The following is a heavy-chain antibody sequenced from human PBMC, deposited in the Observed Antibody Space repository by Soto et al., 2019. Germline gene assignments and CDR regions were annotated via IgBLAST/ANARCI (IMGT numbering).Heavy chain of an antibody. V-gene: IGHV4-39*01. CDR1: GGSISSSSYY. D-gene: IGHD6-13*01. Sequence: SETLSLTCTVSGGSISSSSYYWGWIRQPPGKGLEWIGSIYYSGSTYYNPSLKSRVTISVDTSKNQFSLKLSSVTAADTAVYYCASPSIAAAGTSYDYWGQGTLVTVS. CDR2: IYYSGST. CDR3: ASPSIAAAGTSYDY. J-gene: IGHJ4*02.